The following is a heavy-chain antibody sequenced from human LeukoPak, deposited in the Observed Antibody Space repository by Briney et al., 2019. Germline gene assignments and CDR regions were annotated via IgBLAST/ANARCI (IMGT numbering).Heavy chain of an antibody. Sequence: NPSETLSLTCAVYGGSFSGYYWSWIRQPPGKGLEWIGEINHSGSTNYNPSLKSRVTISVDTSKNQFSLKLSSVTAADTAVYYCARGTRHFDYWGQGTLVTVSS. CDR2: INHSGST. CDR3: ARGTRHFDY. J-gene: IGHJ4*02. CDR1: GGSFSGYY. V-gene: IGHV4-34*01.